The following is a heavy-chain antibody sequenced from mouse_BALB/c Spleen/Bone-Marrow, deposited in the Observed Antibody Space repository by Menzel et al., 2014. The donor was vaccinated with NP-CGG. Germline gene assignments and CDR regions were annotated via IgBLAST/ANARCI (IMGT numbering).Heavy chain of an antibody. CDR3: ARDRGFGYDRTMDY. J-gene: IGHJ4*01. D-gene: IGHD2-2*01. CDR1: GFSLTSYG. V-gene: IGHV2-9*02. Sequence: VQLQQSGPGLVAPSQSLSITCTVSGFSLTSYGLHWVYQPHVLGLEWLFVIWVFLSTNYNSALMSRLGISKDNSKSQVFLKMNSLQTDDTAMYFCARDRGFGYDRTMDYWGQGTSVTVSS. CDR2: IWVFLST.